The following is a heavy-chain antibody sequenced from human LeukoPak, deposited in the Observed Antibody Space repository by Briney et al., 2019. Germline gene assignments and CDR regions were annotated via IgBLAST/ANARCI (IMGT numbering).Heavy chain of an antibody. D-gene: IGHD2-2*01. V-gene: IGHV3-9*01. CDR2: LSWNSGSI. CDR3: AEDGIRYCSSTSCYQFDY. J-gene: IGHJ4*02. CDR1: GFTFDAYA. Sequence: GGSLRLSCAASGFTFDAYAMHWVRQAPGKGLEWVSGLSWNSGSIGYADSVKGRFTISRDNAKNSLYLQMNSLRAEDTAFYFRAEDGIRYCSSTSCYQFDYWGQGTLVTVSS.